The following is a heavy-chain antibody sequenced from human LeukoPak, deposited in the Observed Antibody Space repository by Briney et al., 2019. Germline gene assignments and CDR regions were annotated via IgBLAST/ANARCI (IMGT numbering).Heavy chain of an antibody. J-gene: IGHJ6*02. D-gene: IGHD3-10*01. CDR1: GYTFTSYD. V-gene: IGHV1-8*01. CDR2: MNPNSGHT. Sequence: GASVKVSCKASGYTFTSYDINWVRQATGQGLEWMGWMNPNSGHTGYAQKFQGRVTMTRNTSISTAYMELSSLRSEDTAVYYCAITPRALLWFGELIRSPYYYYGMDVWGQGTTVTVSS. CDR3: AITPRALLWFGELIRSPYYYYGMDV.